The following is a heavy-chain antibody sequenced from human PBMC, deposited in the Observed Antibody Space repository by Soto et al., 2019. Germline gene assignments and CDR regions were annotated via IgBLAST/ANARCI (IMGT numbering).Heavy chain of an antibody. Sequence: WSVRLSCAASRFTFSSYAMSWVRQAPGKGLEWVSAISGSGVSTYYADSVKGRFTISRDNSKNTLYLQMNSLRAEDTAVYYCAKSPGMYYYDSSGYYHYDYWGQGTLVTVSS. CDR3: AKSPGMYYYDSSGYYHYDY. D-gene: IGHD3-22*01. CDR1: RFTFSSYA. J-gene: IGHJ4*02. V-gene: IGHV3-23*01. CDR2: ISGSGVST.